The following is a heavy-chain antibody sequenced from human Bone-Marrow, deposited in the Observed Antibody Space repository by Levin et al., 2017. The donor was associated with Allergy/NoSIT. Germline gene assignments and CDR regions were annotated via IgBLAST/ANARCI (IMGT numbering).Heavy chain of an antibody. CDR1: GFSFTTYW. J-gene: IGHJ4*02. D-gene: IGHD3-3*01. CDR2: IYAGDSDT. V-gene: IGHV5-51*01. CDR3: ASAKYFSTSFDC. Sequence: GESLKISCEGSGFSFTTYWIAWVRQMPGKGPEWMGGIYAGDSDTRYSPSFQVQVTITADKSISTAYLQWSSLKASDTAMYYCASAKYFSTSFDCWGRGNLVADAS.